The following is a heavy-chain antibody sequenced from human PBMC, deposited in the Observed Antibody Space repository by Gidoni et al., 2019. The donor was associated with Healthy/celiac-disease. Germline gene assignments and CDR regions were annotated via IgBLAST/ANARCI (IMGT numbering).Heavy chain of an antibody. V-gene: IGHV3-23*01. D-gene: IGHD6-25*01. CDR2: ISGSGGST. CDR1: GCNFSSYA. Sequence: EVQLLESGGGLVQPGGSLRLSCAASGCNFSSYAMSWVRQAPGKGLECVSAISGSGGSTYYADSVKGRFTISRDNSKNTLYLQMNSLRAEDTAVYYCAKQGDSSAFDFDYWGQGTLVTVSS. J-gene: IGHJ4*02. CDR3: AKQGDSSAFDFDY.